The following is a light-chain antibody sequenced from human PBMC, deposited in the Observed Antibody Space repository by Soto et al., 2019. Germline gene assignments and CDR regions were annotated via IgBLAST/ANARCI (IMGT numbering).Light chain of an antibody. V-gene: IGLV2-14*01. CDR2: AVS. Sequence: QSVMTQPASVSGSPGQSLKISCTGTSXDIGGYNFVSCYQQHPGKAPKLMIYAVSNLPSGVSNLFSGSKSGNTASLTLSGLRADDEADYYCSSYTSSSTSYVYGTGTNFTVL. CDR3: SSYTSSSTSYV. J-gene: IGLJ1*01. CDR1: SXDIGGYNF.